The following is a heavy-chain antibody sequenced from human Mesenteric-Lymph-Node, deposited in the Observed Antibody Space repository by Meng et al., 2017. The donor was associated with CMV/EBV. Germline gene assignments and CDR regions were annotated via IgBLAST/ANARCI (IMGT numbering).Heavy chain of an antibody. D-gene: IGHD4-11*01. CDR2: ISYDGSNK. J-gene: IGHJ6*02. CDR1: GFTFSSYA. Sequence: GESLKISCAASGFTFSSYAMHWVRQAPGKGLEWVAVISYDGSNKYYADSVKGRFTISRDNSKNTLYLQMNSLRAEDTAVYYCAGETGLPNGMDVWDQGTTVTVSS. CDR3: AGETGLPNGMDV. V-gene: IGHV3-30*04.